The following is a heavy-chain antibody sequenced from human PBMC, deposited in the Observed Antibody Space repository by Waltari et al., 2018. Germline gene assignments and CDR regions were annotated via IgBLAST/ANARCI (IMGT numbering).Heavy chain of an antibody. D-gene: IGHD6-6*01. V-gene: IGHV3-33*01. CDR2: IWYDGTND. CDR3: ARGRGSADY. CDR1: GFTFSTYG. Sequence: QVQLVESGGGVVQPGRSLRLSCAASGFTFSTYGMHWFRQAPGKGLEWVAVIWYDGTNDYYADAVKGRFTISRENSKNTLYLQMNSLRADDTAVYYCARGRGSADYWGQGTLVTVSS. J-gene: IGHJ4*02.